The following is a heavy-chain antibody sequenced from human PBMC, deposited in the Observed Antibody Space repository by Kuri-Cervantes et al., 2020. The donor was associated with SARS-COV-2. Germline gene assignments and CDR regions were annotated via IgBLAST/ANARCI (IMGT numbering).Heavy chain of an antibody. V-gene: IGHV4-59*01. CDR1: GGSISSYY. CDR3: ARITIFGVVISGAFDI. CDR2: IYYSGST. J-gene: IGHJ3*02. D-gene: IGHD3-3*01. Sequence: SETLSLTCTVSGGSISSYYWSWIRQPPGKGLEWIRYIYYSGSTNYNPSLKSRVTISVDTSKNQFSLKLSSVTAADTAVYYCARITIFGVVISGAFDIWGQGTMVTVSS.